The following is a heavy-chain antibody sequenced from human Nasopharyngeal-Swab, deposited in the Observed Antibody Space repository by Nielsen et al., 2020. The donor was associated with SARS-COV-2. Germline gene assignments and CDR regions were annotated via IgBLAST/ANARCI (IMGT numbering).Heavy chain of an antibody. J-gene: IGHJ4*02. V-gene: IGHV3-48*04. CDR2: ITSSSSTK. Sequence: GGSLRLSCAASGFTFSTYSMNWVRQAPGKGLEWVSYITSSSSTKYYVDSVKGRFTISRDNAKNSLYLQMDSLRAEDTALYYCARDPYGDYATGQFDYWGQGTLVTVSS. D-gene: IGHD4-17*01. CDR1: GFTFSTYS. CDR3: ARDPYGDYATGQFDY.